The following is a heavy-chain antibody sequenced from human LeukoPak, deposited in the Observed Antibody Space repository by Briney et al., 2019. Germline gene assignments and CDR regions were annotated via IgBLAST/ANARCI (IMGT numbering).Heavy chain of an antibody. Sequence: GASVKVSCKVSGYTLTELSMHWVRQAPGKGLEWMGGFDPEDGETTYAQKFQGRVTMTEDTSTDTAYMELSSLRSEDTAVYYCARVGFLLYYYDSSGGSFDYWGQGTLVTVSS. CDR3: ARVGFLLYYYDSSGGSFDY. V-gene: IGHV1-24*01. J-gene: IGHJ4*02. CDR1: GYTLTELS. D-gene: IGHD3-22*01. CDR2: FDPEDGET.